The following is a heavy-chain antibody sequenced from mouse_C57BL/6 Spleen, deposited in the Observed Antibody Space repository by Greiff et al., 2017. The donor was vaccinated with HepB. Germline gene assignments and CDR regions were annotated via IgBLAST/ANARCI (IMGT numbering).Heavy chain of an antibody. J-gene: IGHJ4*01. CDR2: ISNGGGST. D-gene: IGHD1-1*01. CDR3: ARHLRSTGYYAMDY. Sequence: EVQRVESGGGLVQPGGSLKLSCAASGFAFSDYYMYWVRQTPEKRLEWVAYISNGGGSTYYPDTGKGRFTISRDNAKNTLYLQMSRLKSEDTAMYYCARHLRSTGYYAMDYWGQGTSVTVSS. V-gene: IGHV5-12*01. CDR1: GFAFSDYY.